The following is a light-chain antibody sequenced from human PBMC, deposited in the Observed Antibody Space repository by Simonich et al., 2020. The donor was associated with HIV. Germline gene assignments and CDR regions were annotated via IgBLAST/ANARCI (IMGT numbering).Light chain of an antibody. V-gene: IGKV3-11*01. CDR1: QSVSSN. J-gene: IGKJ4*01. CDR2: GAS. Sequence: IVMTQSPATLSVSPGERATLSCRASQSVSSNLAWYQQKPGQAPRLLIYGASTRATGIPARFSGSGSGTDFTLTISSLEPEDFAVYYCQQRSNWPLTFGGGTKVEIK. CDR3: QQRSNWPLT.